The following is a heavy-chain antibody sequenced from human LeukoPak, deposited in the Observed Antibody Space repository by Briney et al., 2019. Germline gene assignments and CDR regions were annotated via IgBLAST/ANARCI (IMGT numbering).Heavy chain of an antibody. CDR1: GFTFSTYW. CDR3: ARGAWTMIVVVDIGY. D-gene: IGHD3-22*01. J-gene: IGHJ4*02. V-gene: IGHV3-7*01. CDR2: IKQDGSEK. Sequence: GGSLRLSCAVSGFTFSTYWMSWVRQAPGKGLEWVANIKQDGSEKFYADSVKGRFTISRDNAKNSLYLQMNSLRAEDTAVYYCARGAWTMIVVVDIGYWGQGTLVTVSS.